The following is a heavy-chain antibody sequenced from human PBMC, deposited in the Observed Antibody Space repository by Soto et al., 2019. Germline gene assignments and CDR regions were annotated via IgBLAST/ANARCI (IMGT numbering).Heavy chain of an antibody. V-gene: IGHV1-2*02. D-gene: IGHD3-16*01. CDR1: GYIFTAFY. CDR3: AIAVRTSSHDYVWGSLDN. J-gene: IGHJ4*02. CDR2: INPDRGDT. Sequence: ASVKVSCKTSGYIFTAFYIHWVRQAPGQGLEWMGWINPDRGDTNFGQKFQGRVTMTRDTSISTAYMDLSRLRSDDTAVYYCAIAVRTSSHDYVWGSLDNWGQGTLVTVSS.